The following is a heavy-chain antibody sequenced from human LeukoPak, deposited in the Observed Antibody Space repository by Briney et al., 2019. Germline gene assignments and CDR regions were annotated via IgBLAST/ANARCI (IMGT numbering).Heavy chain of an antibody. CDR3: TRWDCTTTGCYPFDY. CDR1: GFTFSGSA. V-gene: IGHV3-73*01. J-gene: IGHJ4*02. CDR2: IRDKANSYAT. D-gene: IGHD2-2*01. Sequence: GGSLKLSCAASGFTFSGSAIHWVRQASGKGLEWVGRIRDKANSYATAYIASVKGRFTISRDDSKNTAYLQMSSLKTEDTAVFYCTRWDCTTTGCYPFDYWGQGTLVTVSS.